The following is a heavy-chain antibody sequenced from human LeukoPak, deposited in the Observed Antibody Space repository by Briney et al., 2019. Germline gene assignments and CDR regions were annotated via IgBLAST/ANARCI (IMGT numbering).Heavy chain of an antibody. CDR3: VRELPPVVQYYFDY. V-gene: IGHV3-30*04. CDR2: ISYDGSNK. Sequence: GRSLRLSCAASGFTFSSHAMHWVRQAPGKGLEWVAVISYDGSNKYYADSVKGRFTISRDNSRNTLYLQMNSLRAEDTAVYYCVRELPPVVQYYFDYWGPGTLVTVSS. J-gene: IGHJ4*02. D-gene: IGHD3-22*01. CDR1: GFTFSSHA.